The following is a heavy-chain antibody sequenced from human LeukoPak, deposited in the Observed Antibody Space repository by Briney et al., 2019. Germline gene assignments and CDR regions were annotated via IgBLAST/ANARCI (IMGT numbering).Heavy chain of an antibody. J-gene: IGHJ4*02. CDR3: ASFNVGGGSYLGY. CDR1: GYSISSISSTYY. Sequence: PSETLSLTCTVSGYSISSISSTYYWGWVRQSPGKRLEWIGSSIYHSGSTYYNPSLQSRVTISIDTSKNQFSLKLSSVTAADTAVYYCASFNVGGGSYLGYWGQGTLVTVSS. V-gene: IGHV4-38-2*02. D-gene: IGHD1-26*01. CDR2: SIYHSGST.